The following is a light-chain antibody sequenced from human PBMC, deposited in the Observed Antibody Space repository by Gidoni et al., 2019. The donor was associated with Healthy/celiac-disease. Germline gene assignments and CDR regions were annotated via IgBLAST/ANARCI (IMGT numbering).Light chain of an antibody. CDR3: QQSYSTPLT. CDR1: QSISTY. J-gene: IGKJ4*01. Sequence: DIRRPQSQSSLSASVGDRVTITCRASQSISTYLNWYQQKPGKAPKLLIYAASSLQSGVPSRFSGSGSGTDFTLTISSLQPEDFATYYCQQSYSTPLTFGGGTKVEIK. CDR2: AAS. V-gene: IGKV1-39*01.